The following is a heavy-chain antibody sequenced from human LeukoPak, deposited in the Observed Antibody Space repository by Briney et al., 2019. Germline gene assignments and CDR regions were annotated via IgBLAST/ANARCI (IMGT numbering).Heavy chain of an antibody. J-gene: IGHJ4*02. CDR3: VPDYCAYEIPGFYY. CDR1: GLIFSTFG. D-gene: IGHD4-11*01. V-gene: IGHV3-30*03. Sequence: EGTLRLSCAASGLIFSTFGLRRVLKAPRMGLAMVAVLSYDGGNQFYALSVSGRFTISRDDFTNILYLQMNSLRDEDAAVYFCVPDYCAYEIPGFYYWGQVILVTVSS. CDR2: LSYDGGNQ.